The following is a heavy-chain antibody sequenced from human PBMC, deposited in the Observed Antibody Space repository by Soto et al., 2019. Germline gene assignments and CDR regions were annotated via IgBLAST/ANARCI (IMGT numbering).Heavy chain of an antibody. D-gene: IGHD6-19*01. Sequence: GGSLRLSCAASGFTFSSYGMHWVRQAPGKGLEWVAVISCDGSNKYYADSVKGRFTISRDNSKNTLYLQMNSLRAEDTAVYYCAKDRLRQWLAIDYWGQGTLVTVSS. V-gene: IGHV3-30*18. CDR1: GFTFSSYG. CDR2: ISCDGSNK. CDR3: AKDRLRQWLAIDY. J-gene: IGHJ4*02.